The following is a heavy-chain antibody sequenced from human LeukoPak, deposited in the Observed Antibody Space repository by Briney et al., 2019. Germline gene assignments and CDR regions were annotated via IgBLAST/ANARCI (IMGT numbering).Heavy chain of an antibody. V-gene: IGHV4-30-4*07. CDR3: ARVRRGYSYGFSLIDY. D-gene: IGHD5-18*01. Sequence: SQTLSLTCAVSGGSISSGAYSWSWIRQPPRKGLEWIGYIYYSGSTNYNPSLKSRVTISVDTSKNQFSLKLSSVTAADTAVYYCARVRRGYSYGFSLIDYWGQGTLVTVSS. CDR1: GGSISSGAYS. CDR2: IYYSGST. J-gene: IGHJ4*02.